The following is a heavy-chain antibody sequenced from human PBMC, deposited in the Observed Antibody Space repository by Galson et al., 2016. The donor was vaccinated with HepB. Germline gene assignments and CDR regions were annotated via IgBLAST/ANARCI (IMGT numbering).Heavy chain of an antibody. V-gene: IGHV5-51*01. Sequence: QSGAEVKKPGESLKISCKASGYTFSAYWIGWVRQMPGKGLEWMGFIYPGDSDTRYSPSFQGQVTISADKSLRTAYLQWSSLEASDTAMYYCARHVEDAPRGNYYFDSTGYSRFGSWGQGTLVTVSS. CDR3: ARHVEDAPRGNYYFDSTGYSRFGS. CDR1: GYTFSAYW. CDR2: IYPGDSDT. J-gene: IGHJ4*02. D-gene: IGHD3-22*01.